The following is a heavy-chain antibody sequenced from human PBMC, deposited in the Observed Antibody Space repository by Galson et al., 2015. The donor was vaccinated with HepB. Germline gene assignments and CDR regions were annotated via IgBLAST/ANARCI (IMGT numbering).Heavy chain of an antibody. V-gene: IGHV3-30-3*01. J-gene: IGHJ4*02. CDR3: ARGVVPTVTTGPFDY. D-gene: IGHD4-11*01. CDR1: GFTFSSYA. CDR2: ISYDGSNK. Sequence: SLRLSCAASGFTFSSYAMHWVRQAPGKGLEWVAVISYDGSNKYYADSVKGRFTISRDNSKNTLYLQMNSLRAEDTAVYYCARGVVPTVTTGPFDYWGQGTLVTVSS.